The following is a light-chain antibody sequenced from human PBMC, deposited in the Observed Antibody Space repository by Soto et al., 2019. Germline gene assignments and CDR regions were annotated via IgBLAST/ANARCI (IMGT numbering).Light chain of an antibody. V-gene: IGKV2-28*01. CDR1: QSLLHTNGYTY. J-gene: IGKJ2*02. Sequence: DIVMTQSPLSLPVTPGEPASISCRSGQSLLHTNGYTYLDWYLQKPGQSPQLLIYLGSTRASGVPARFSRGGSGTDSTRKVSSVEAEDVEVYYCMQALQPPWTFGQRNKLELQ. CDR2: LGS. CDR3: MQALQPPWT.